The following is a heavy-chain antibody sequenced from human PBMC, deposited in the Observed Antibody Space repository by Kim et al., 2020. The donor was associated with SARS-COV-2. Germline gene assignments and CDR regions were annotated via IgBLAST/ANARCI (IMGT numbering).Heavy chain of an antibody. Sequence: NYEQKLQGRVTMTTDTSTRAAYMELRSLRSDDTAVYYCARGDYVPDWFDPWDQGTLVTVSS. V-gene: IGHV1-18*01. D-gene: IGHD4-17*01. CDR3: ARGDYVPDWFDP. J-gene: IGHJ5*02.